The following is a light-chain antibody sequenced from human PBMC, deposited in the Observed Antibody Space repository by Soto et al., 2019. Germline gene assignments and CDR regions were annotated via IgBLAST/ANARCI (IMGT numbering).Light chain of an antibody. V-gene: IGLV7-46*01. CDR1: TGAVTSGQW. Sequence: QAVVTQEPSLTVSPGGTVTLTCGSSTGAVTSGQWPFWSQQKPGQVPRTLIYDTGNKYSWTPARFSGSLLGGKAALTLSGAQPEDEADYYCLLSYSGIWVFGGGTKLTVL. CDR2: DTG. CDR3: LLSYSGIWV. J-gene: IGLJ3*02.